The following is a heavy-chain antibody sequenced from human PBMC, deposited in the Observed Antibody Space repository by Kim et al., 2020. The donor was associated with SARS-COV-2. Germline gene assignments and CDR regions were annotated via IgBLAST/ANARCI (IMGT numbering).Heavy chain of an antibody. CDR2: ISWNSGSI. J-gene: IGHJ3*02. CDR1: GFTFDDYA. D-gene: IGHD3-22*01. Sequence: GGSLRLSCAASGFTFDDYAMHWVRQAPGKGLEWVSGISWNSGSIGYADSVKGRFTISRDNAKNSLYLQMNSLRAEDTALYYCAKGAEYYYDSSGYLGDAFDIWGQGTMVTVSS. V-gene: IGHV3-9*01. CDR3: AKGAEYYYDSSGYLGDAFDI.